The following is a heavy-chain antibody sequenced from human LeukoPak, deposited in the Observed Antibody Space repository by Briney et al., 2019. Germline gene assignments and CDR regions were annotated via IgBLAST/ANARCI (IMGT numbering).Heavy chain of an antibody. D-gene: IGHD3-22*01. CDR1: GGSISSYY. CDR3: ARQVYYYELIDY. CDR2: IYYSGST. V-gene: IGHV4-59*08. Sequence: SETLSLTCTVSGGSISSYYWSWIRQPPGKGLEWIGYIYYSGSTNYNPSLKSRVTISLDTSKNQFSLKLSSVTVADTAVYYCARQVYYYELIDYWGQGTLVTVSS. J-gene: IGHJ4*02.